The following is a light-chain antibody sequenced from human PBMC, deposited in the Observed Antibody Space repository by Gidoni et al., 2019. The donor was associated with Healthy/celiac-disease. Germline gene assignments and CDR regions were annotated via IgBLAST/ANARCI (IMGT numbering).Light chain of an antibody. CDR3: QQLNSYPYT. V-gene: IGKV1-9*01. J-gene: IGKJ2*01. CDR1: QGISSY. Sequence: DIQLPQSPSFLSASVGDRVTITCRASQGISSYLAWYQQKPGKAPKLLIYAASTLQSGVPSRFSGSGSGTEFTLTISSLQPEDFATYYCQQLNSYPYTFXQXTKLEIK. CDR2: AAS.